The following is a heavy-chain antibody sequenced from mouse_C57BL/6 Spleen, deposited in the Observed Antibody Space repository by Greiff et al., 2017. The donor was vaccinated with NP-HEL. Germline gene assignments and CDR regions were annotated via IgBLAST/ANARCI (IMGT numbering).Heavy chain of an antibody. J-gene: IGHJ2*01. CDR1: GFTFSSYA. CDR3: TRGDYDGDFDY. D-gene: IGHD2-4*01. Sequence: EVQRVESGEGLVKPGGSLKLSCAASGFTFSSYAMSWVRQTPEKRLEWVAYISSGGDYIYYADTVKGRFTISRDNARNTLYLQMSSLKSEDTAMYYCTRGDYDGDFDYWGQGTTLTVSS. V-gene: IGHV5-9-1*02. CDR2: ISSGGDYI.